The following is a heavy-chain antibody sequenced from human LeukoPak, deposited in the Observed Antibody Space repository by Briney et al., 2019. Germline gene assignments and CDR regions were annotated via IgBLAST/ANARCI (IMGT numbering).Heavy chain of an antibody. Sequence: ASVKVSCKASGYTFTGHYMHWVRQAPGQGLEWMGIINPSGGSTSYAQKFQGRVTMTRDTSTSTVYMELSSLRSEDTAVYYCARDRSPPDFDYWGQGTLVTVSS. J-gene: IGHJ4*02. CDR3: ARDRSPPDFDY. CDR2: INPSGGST. V-gene: IGHV1-46*01. CDR1: GYTFTGHY.